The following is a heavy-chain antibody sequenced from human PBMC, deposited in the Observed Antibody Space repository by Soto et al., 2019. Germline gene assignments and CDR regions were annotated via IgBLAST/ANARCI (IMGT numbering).Heavy chain of an antibody. V-gene: IGHV4-59*01. CDR2: IYYTGST. CDR3: ASIPSYYDFWTGYYFDF. Sequence: EPLSLTCSVSGGSFSSYYWSWIRQPPGKGLEWIAYIYYTGSTSYNPSLKSRVTISVDTSKNQFSLKVNSVTAADTAVYYCASIPSYYDFWTGYYFDFWGQGALVTVSS. J-gene: IGHJ4*02. CDR1: GGSFSSYY. D-gene: IGHD3-3*01.